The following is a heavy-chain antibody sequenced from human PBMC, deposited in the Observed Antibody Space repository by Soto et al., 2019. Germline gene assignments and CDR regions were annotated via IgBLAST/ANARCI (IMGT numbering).Heavy chain of an antibody. CDR3: ARSLDYYYYMDV. CDR1: GYTFTSYD. V-gene: IGHV1-8*01. Sequence: ASVKVSCKASGYTFTSYDINWVRQATGQGLEWMGWMNPNSGNTGYAQKFQGRVTMTRNTSISTAYMELSSLRSEDTAVYSCARSLDYYYYMDVRGKGTTVTVSS. CDR2: MNPNSGNT. J-gene: IGHJ6*03.